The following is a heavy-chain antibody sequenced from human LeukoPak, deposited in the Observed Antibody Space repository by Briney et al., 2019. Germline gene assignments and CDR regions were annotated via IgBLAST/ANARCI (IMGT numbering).Heavy chain of an antibody. D-gene: IGHD6-19*01. V-gene: IGHV6-1*01. CDR2: TYYRSKWYN. CDR3: ARAPGYSSGWAFDY. Sequence: SQTLSLTCAISGDSVSSNSAAWNWIRQSPSRGLEWLGRTYYRSKWYNDYAVSVKSRITINPDTSKNQFSLQLSSVTPEDTAVYYCARAPGYSSGWAFDYWGQGTLVTVSS. CDR1: GDSVSSNSAA. J-gene: IGHJ4*02.